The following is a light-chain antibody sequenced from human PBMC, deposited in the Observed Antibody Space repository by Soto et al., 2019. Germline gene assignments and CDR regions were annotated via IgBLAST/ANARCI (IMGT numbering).Light chain of an antibody. CDR2: IAS. CDR3: LQHNHYPWT. V-gene: IGKV1-17*01. CDR1: QAIRND. J-gene: IGKJ1*01. Sequence: DIQMTQSPSSLSASVGDRVTITCRASQAIRNDVGWYQQKPGKDPKRLIYIASRLESGVPSRFSGSGFGTEFPLTISALQAEDFATYYWLQHNHYPWTFGQGTRVEIK.